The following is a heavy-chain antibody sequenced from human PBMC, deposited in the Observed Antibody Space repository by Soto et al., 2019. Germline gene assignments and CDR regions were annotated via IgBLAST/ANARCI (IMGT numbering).Heavy chain of an antibody. V-gene: IGHV4-39*01. D-gene: IGHD2-2*01. Sequence: SEALSLTCTVSGGSIISSSYYWGLIRQAPGKGLEWIGSIYYSGSTYYNPSLKSRVTISVDTSKNQFSLKLSSVTAADTAVYYCASHPFWISTSCYSIDYWGQGTLVTVSS. CDR3: ASHPFWISTSCYSIDY. CDR1: GGSIISSSYY. CDR2: IYYSGST. J-gene: IGHJ4*02.